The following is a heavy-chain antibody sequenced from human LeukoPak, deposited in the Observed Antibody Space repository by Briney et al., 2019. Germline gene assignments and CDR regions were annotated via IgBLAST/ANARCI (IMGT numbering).Heavy chain of an antibody. CDR2: INHSGST. Sequence: SQTLSLTCAVSGGSISSGGYSWSWIRQPPGKGLEWIGEINHSGSTNYNPSLKSRVTISVDTSKNQFSLKLSSVTAADTAVYYCARAYYGSGSYRLNWFDPWGQGTLVTVSS. J-gene: IGHJ5*02. CDR1: GGSISSGGYS. V-gene: IGHV4-30-2*01. D-gene: IGHD3-10*01. CDR3: ARAYYGSGSYRLNWFDP.